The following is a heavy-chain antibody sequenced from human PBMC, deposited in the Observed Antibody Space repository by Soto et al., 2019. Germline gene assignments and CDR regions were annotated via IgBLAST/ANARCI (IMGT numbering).Heavy chain of an antibody. CDR2: ISGSDGRT. V-gene: IGHV3-23*01. J-gene: IGHJ6*02. D-gene: IGHD1-7*01. Sequence: EVQLLESGGGLVQPGGSLRLSCAASGFIFRNYAMDWVRQAPGKGLESISSISGSDGRTYYADSVKGRFIISRDNSKNMLYLQMSSLRVEDTAVYYCARILSRVENYWYGLDVWGQGTTVTVSS. CDR1: GFIFRNYA. CDR3: ARILSRVENYWYGLDV.